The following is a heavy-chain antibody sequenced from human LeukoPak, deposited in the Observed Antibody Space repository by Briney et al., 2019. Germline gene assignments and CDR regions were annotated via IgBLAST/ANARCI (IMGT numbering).Heavy chain of an antibody. V-gene: IGHV4-59*01. CDR2: MYHGGST. J-gene: IGHJ4*02. CDR1: GGSISTYY. CDR3: ARDVGSPYCSGGSCPPGY. D-gene: IGHD2-15*01. Sequence: SETLSLTCTVSGGSISTYYWTWIRQPPGKGLEWIGYMYHGGSTNYNPSLKSRVTISGDTSKNQFSLKLSSVTAADTAVYYCARDVGSPYCSGGSCPPGYWGQGILVTVSS.